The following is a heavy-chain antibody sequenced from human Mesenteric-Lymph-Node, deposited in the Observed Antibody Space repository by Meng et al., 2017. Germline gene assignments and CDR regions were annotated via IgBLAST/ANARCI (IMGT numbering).Heavy chain of an antibody. Sequence: GESLKISCQGFGYYFTSFWIAWVRQMPGKGLEWMGIIYPGDSDTRYSPSFQGQVTVSVDKSISTAYLQWSSLKASDTAMYYCARLPMTTVNFFDYWGQGTLVTVSS. CDR2: IYPGDSDT. CDR1: GYYFTSFW. CDR3: ARLPMTTVNFFDY. J-gene: IGHJ4*02. D-gene: IGHD4-17*01. V-gene: IGHV5-51*01.